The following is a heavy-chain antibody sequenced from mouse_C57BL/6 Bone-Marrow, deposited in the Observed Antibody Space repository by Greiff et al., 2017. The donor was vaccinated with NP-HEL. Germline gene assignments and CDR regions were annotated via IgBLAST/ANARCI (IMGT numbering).Heavy chain of an antibody. Sequence: VKLQESGPGLVQPSQSLSITCTVSGFSLTSYGVHWVRQSPGKGLEWLGVIWSGGSTDYNAAFISRLSISKDNSKSKVFFKMNSLQADDTAIYYCARMGWLLRPYYAMDYWGQGTSVTVSS. J-gene: IGHJ4*01. V-gene: IGHV2-2*01. D-gene: IGHD2-3*01. CDR2: IWSGGST. CDR1: GFSLTSYG. CDR3: ARMGWLLRPYYAMDY.